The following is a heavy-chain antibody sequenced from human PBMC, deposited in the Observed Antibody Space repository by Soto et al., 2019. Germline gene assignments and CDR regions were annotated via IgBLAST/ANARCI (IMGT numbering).Heavy chain of an antibody. Sequence: GGSLRLSCAASGFTFSSYAMSWVRQAPGKGLEWVSAISGSGGSTYYADSVKGRFTISRDNSKNTLYLQMNSLRAEDTAVYYCAKGPRVVAATTTTEGPYYYYMDVWGKGTTVTVSS. D-gene: IGHD2-15*01. CDR1: GFTFSSYA. CDR2: ISGSGGST. J-gene: IGHJ6*03. CDR3: AKGPRVVAATTTTEGPYYYYMDV. V-gene: IGHV3-23*01.